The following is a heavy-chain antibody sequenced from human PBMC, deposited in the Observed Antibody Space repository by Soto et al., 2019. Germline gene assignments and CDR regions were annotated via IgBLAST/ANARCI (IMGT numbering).Heavy chain of an antibody. V-gene: IGHV4-31*03. Sequence: PSETLSLTCTVSGVSVSTGVYYWTWIRQQPGKGLEWVGYIDNSGATYYNPSLTGRVGISRDTPKNHFSLNLQSLTAADTAFYYCAGAVSDFDVRRYRTSYFDQWGHGILVTAPQ. J-gene: IGHJ4*01. CDR2: IDNSGAT. D-gene: IGHD3-10*02. CDR1: GVSVSTGVYY. CDR3: AGAVSDFDVRRYRTSYFDQ.